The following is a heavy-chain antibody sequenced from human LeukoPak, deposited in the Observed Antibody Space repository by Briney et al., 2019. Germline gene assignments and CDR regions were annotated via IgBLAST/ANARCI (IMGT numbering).Heavy chain of an antibody. Sequence: SGGSLRLSCAASGFTFSTYSMNWVRLAPGKGLEWVSLISGDGRSAYYATSVKGRFTISRDNSKNSLYLQMNSVRTEDTALYYCAKDSIETRDIVVVVTSYFDYWSQGTLVTVSS. CDR2: ISGDGRSA. CDR3: AKDSIETRDIVVVVTSYFDY. V-gene: IGHV3-43*02. D-gene: IGHD2-15*01. CDR1: GFTFSTYS. J-gene: IGHJ4*02.